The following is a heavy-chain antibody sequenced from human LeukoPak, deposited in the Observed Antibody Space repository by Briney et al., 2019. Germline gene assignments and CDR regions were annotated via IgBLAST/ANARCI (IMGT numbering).Heavy chain of an antibody. CDR2: IYYSGST. Sequence: SETLSLTCTVSGGSISSSSYYWGWIRQPPGKGLEWIGSIYYSGSTYYNPSLKSRVTISVDTSKNQFSLKLSSVTAADTAVYYCARHLSYDSRAFDIWGQGTMVTVSS. CDR3: ARHLSYDSRAFDI. CDR1: GGSISSSSYY. V-gene: IGHV4-39*01. J-gene: IGHJ3*02. D-gene: IGHD3-22*01.